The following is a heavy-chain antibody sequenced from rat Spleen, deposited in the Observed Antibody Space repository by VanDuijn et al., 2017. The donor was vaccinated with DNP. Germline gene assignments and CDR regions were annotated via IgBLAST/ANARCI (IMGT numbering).Heavy chain of an antibody. J-gene: IGHJ4*01. CDR2: INYSGST. CDR3: ARSVRATSYYAMDA. V-gene: IGHV3-1*01. D-gene: IGHD1-3*01. CDR1: GFSITSNY. Sequence: EVQLQESGPGLVKPSQSLSLTCSVTGFSITSNYWGWIRKLPGNKMEWIGYINYSGSTGYNPSLKSRISITRDTSKNQFFLQLRSVTTEDTATYYCARSVRATSYYAMDAWGQGTSVTVSS.